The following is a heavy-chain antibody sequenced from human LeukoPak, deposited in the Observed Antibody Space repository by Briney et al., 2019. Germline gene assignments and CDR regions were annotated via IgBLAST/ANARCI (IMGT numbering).Heavy chain of an antibody. J-gene: IGHJ4*02. CDR3: FLVTMGDY. D-gene: IGHD3-3*01. CDR1: GYTFTDYY. V-gene: IGHV1-2*07. Sequence: GASVKVSCKTYGYTFTDYYMHWVRQAPGQGLEWVGGISLRSGGSNYAHKSQARVTVTRDTSIGPVHVELRRLRSDDPRACFCFLVTMGDYWGQGTPVTVSS. CDR2: ISLRSGGS.